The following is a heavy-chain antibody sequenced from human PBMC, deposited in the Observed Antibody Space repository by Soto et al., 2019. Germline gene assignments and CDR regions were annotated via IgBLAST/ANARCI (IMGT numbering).Heavy chain of an antibody. CDR1: GCTFSSYA. CDR2: IIPIFGTA. CDR3: AREGASSCSSTSCRYRFDP. Sequence: SAKVSFKASGCTFSSYAISWVRQAPGQGLEWMGGIIPIFGTANYAQKFQGRVTITADESTSTAYMELSSLRSEDTAVYYCAREGASSCSSTSCRYRFDPWGQGTLVTVSS. J-gene: IGHJ5*02. D-gene: IGHD2-2*01. V-gene: IGHV1-69*13.